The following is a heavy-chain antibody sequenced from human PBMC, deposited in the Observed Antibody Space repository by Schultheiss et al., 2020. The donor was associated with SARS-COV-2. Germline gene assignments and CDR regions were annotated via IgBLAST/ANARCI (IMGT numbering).Heavy chain of an antibody. CDR3: ARERLGQLDY. Sequence: SQTLSLTCAISGDSVSSNSATWNWIRQSPSRGLEWVGRTYYRSKWYNDSIASVKSRISINPDTSKNQFSMQLHSVTPKDTAVYYCARERLGQLDYWGQGTLVTVSS. D-gene: IGHD6-19*01. CDR1: GDSVSSNSAT. CDR2: TYYRSKWYN. V-gene: IGHV6-1*01. J-gene: IGHJ4*02.